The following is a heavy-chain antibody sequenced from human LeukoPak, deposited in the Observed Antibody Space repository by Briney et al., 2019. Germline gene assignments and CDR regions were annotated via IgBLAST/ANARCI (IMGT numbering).Heavy chain of an antibody. Sequence: GGSLRLSCSASGFTFNNYAMSWVHQAPGKGLEWLSYIRGGGAVTRYSDSVKGRFTISRDNSKNTLYLQMNHLRAEDTAIYYCAKCSASYYNDAFDIWGRGTMVTVSS. CDR3: AKCSASYYNDAFDI. CDR2: IRGGGAVT. D-gene: IGHD3-10*02. V-gene: IGHV3-23*01. J-gene: IGHJ3*02. CDR1: GFTFNNYA.